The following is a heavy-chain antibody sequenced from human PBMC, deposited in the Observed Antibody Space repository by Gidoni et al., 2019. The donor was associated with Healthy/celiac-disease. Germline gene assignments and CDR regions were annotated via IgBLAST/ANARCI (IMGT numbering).Heavy chain of an antibody. CDR2: ISRSSSYI. Sequence: EVQMVDYGDGLVKLAGSLSLSCEASGFTFSSYSMNWVRQAPGKGLEWVSSISRSSSYIYYADLGKGRFTISRDNAKNSLYLQMNSLRAEDTAVYYCTRDGIAAAGQDYWGQGTLVTVSA. J-gene: IGHJ4*02. D-gene: IGHD6-13*01. CDR3: TRDGIAAAGQDY. CDR1: GFTFSSYS. V-gene: IGHV3-21*01.